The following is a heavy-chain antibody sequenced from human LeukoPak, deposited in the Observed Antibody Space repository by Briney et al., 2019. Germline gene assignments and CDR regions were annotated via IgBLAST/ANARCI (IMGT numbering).Heavy chain of an antibody. CDR3: AKDWSSGYDSSSGWYWRPQNRYFDY. J-gene: IGHJ4*02. Sequence: PGGSLRLSCAASGFTFSSYAMSWVRQAPGKGLEWVSSFSGSGGSTYYADSVKGRFTISRDNSKNTLYLQMNSLRAEDTAVYYCAKDWSSGYDSSSGWYWRPQNRYFDYWGQGTLVTVSS. D-gene: IGHD6-19*01. CDR1: GFTFSSYA. CDR2: FSGSGGST. V-gene: IGHV3-23*01.